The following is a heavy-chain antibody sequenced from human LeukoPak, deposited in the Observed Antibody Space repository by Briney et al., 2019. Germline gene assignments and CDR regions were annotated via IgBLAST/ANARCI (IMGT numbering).Heavy chain of an antibody. Sequence: SQTLSLTCTVSGGSISSGGYYWSWLRQHPGKGLEWIGYIYYSGSTYYNPSLKSRVTISVDTSKNQFSLKLSSVTAADTAVYYCARTYYYGSGSYYNPPFDYWGQGTLVTVSS. D-gene: IGHD3-10*01. V-gene: IGHV4-31*03. CDR2: IYYSGST. CDR3: ARTYYYGSGSYYNPPFDY. J-gene: IGHJ4*02. CDR1: GGSISSGGYY.